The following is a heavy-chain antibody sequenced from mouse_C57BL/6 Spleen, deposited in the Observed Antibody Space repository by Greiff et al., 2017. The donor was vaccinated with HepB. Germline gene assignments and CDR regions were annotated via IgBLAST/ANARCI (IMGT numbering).Heavy chain of an antibody. CDR3: ARERAITTVVATGDYAMDY. D-gene: IGHD1-1*01. CDR1: GYTFTSYD. CDR2: IYPRDGST. Sequence: VQLQQSGPELVKPGASVKLSCKASGYTFTSYDINWVKQRPGQGLEWIGWIYPRDGSTKYNEKLKGKATLTVDTSSSTAYMELHSLTSEDSAVYFCARERAITTVVATGDYAMDYWGQGTSVTVSS. J-gene: IGHJ4*01. V-gene: IGHV1-85*01.